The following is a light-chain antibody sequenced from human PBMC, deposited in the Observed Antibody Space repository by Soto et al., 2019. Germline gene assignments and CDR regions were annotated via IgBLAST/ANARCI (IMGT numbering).Light chain of an antibody. V-gene: IGKV1-8*01. Sequence: AIRMTQSPSSFSASTGDRVTITCRASQGISRYLAWYQQKPGKAPKLLIYAASTLQSGVPSRFSGSGSGTDFTLTISCLQSEDFATYCCQQYYSYAWTFGQGTKVEIK. J-gene: IGKJ1*01. CDR2: AAS. CDR3: QQYYSYAWT. CDR1: QGISRY.